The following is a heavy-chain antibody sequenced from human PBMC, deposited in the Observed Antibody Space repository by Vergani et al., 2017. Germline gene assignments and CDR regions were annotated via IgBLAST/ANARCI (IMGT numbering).Heavy chain of an antibody. Sequence: EVELVQSGPEMRKPGESLKISCKGSEYSFGNYWIGWVRQMTGKGLEWMGIIYPADSDTRYSPSFQGQVTSSADKSISTAFLQWDSLKASDTALYDCARHTTYTDSWGQGTLVTVSS. V-gene: IGHV5-51*01. D-gene: IGHD1-1*01. J-gene: IGHJ4*02. CDR1: EYSFGNYW. CDR3: ARHTTYTDS. CDR2: IYPADSDT.